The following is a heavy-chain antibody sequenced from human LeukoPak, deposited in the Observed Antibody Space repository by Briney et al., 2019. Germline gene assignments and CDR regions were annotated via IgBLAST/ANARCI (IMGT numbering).Heavy chain of an antibody. CDR1: GYTFTSYG. CDR3: ARVVRSVRIVVVPAAIDY. CDR2: ISAYNGNT. J-gene: IGHJ4*02. Sequence: ASVKVSCKASGYTFTSYGITWVRQAPGQGLEWMGWISAYNGNTNYAQKLQGRVTMTTDTSTSTAYMELRSLRSDDTAVYYCARVVRSVRIVVVPAAIDYWGQGTLVTVSS. V-gene: IGHV1-18*01. D-gene: IGHD2-2*01.